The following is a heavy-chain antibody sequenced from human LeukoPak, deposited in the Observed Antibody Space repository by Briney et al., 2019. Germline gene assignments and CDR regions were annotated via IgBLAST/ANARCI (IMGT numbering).Heavy chain of an antibody. V-gene: IGHV3-21*01. D-gene: IGHD2-2*01. CDR1: GFTFSTYE. CDR3: AREEEIIVVVPAAIDY. Sequence: GGSLRLSCAASGFTFSTYEMHWVRQAPGKGLEWVSSISSSSSYIYYADSVKGRFTISRDNAKNSLYLQMNSLRAEDTAVYYCAREEEIIVVVPAAIDYWGQGTLVTVSS. CDR2: ISSSSSYI. J-gene: IGHJ4*02.